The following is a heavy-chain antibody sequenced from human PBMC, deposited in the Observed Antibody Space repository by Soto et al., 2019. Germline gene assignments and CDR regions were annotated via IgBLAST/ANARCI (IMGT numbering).Heavy chain of an antibody. CDR2: IYYSGST. CDR1: GGSISSYY. CDR3: VGGLEYSSSLPYQLWFDP. J-gene: IGHJ5*02. Sequence: SETLSLTCTVSGGSISSYYWSWIRQPPGKGLEWIGYIYYSGSTNYNPSLKSRVTISVDTSKNQFSLKLSSVTAADTAVYYCVGGLEYSSSLPYQLWFDPWGQGTLVTVSS. V-gene: IGHV4-59*01. D-gene: IGHD6-6*01.